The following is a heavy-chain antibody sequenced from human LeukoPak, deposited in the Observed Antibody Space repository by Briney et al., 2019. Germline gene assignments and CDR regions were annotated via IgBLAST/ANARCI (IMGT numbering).Heavy chain of an antibody. Sequence: GASVKVSCKASGYTFTSYGISWVRQAPGQGLEWMGWISAYNGNTNYAQKPQGRVTMTTDTSTSTAYMELRSLRSDDTAVYYCASTRHYDYVWGSYRPVDYMDVWGKGTTLTVSS. CDR3: ASTRHYDYVWGSYRPVDYMDV. CDR1: GYTFTSYG. D-gene: IGHD3-16*02. CDR2: ISAYNGNT. J-gene: IGHJ6*03. V-gene: IGHV1-18*01.